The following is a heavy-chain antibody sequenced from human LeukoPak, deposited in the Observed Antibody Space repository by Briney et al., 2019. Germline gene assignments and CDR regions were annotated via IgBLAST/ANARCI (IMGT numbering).Heavy chain of an antibody. Sequence: VASLKVSCKAFGYTFTGYYMHWVRQAPGQGLEWMGWINPNSGGTNYAQKFQGRVTMTRDTSISTAHMELSRLRSDDTAVYYCARGKDWGPYWGQGTLVTVSA. CDR3: ARGKDWGPY. CDR2: INPNSGGT. D-gene: IGHD7-27*01. CDR1: GYTFTGYY. J-gene: IGHJ4*02. V-gene: IGHV1-2*02.